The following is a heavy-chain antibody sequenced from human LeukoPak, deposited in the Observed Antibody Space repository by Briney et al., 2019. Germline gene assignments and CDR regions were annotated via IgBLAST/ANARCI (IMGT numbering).Heavy chain of an antibody. J-gene: IGHJ4*02. CDR3: AKRVDSSGYYYLPYFDY. CDR2: ISDSGGSR. Sequence: GGSLRLSCAASGFTFRIYAMSWVRQAPGKGLEWVSVISDSGGSRYHADSVKGRFTISRDDSKNTLYLQMNSLRAEDTAVYYCAKRVDSSGYYYLPYFDYWGQGTLVTVSS. V-gene: IGHV3-23*01. CDR1: GFTFRIYA. D-gene: IGHD3-22*01.